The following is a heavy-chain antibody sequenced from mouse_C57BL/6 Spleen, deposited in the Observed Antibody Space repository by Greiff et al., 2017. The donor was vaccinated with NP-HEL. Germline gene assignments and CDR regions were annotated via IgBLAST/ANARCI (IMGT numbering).Heavy chain of an antibody. D-gene: IGHD2-5*01. CDR2: ISDGGSYT. Sequence: EVQLVESGGGLVKPGGSLKLSCAASGFTFSSYAMSWVRQTPEKRLEWVATISDGGSYTYYPDNVKGRFTISRDNAKNNLYLQMSHLKSEDTAMYYCAREDSNYVSAMDYWGQGTSVTVSS. J-gene: IGHJ4*01. CDR1: GFTFSSYA. CDR3: AREDSNYVSAMDY. V-gene: IGHV5-4*01.